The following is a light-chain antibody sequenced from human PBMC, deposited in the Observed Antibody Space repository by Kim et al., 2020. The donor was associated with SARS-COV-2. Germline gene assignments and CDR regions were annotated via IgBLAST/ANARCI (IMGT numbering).Light chain of an antibody. V-gene: IGKV1-5*01. CDR3: QQYNSYSRLT. J-gene: IGKJ4*01. CDR2: DAS. Sequence: DIQMTQSPSTLSASVGDRVTITCRASQSISSWLAWYQQKPGKAPKLLIYDASSLESGVPSRFSGSGSGTEFNLTISSLQPDDFATYYCQQYNSYSRLTFGGGTKVDIK. CDR1: QSISSW.